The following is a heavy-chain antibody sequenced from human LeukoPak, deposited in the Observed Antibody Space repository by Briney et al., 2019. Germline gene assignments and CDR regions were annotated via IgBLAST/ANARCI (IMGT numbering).Heavy chain of an antibody. J-gene: IGHJ5*02. V-gene: IGHV4-59*08. CDR3: ARRKVSYFGSGPNWVDP. D-gene: IGHD3-10*01. Sequence: PSETLSLTCTVSGGSISSYYWSWVGQPPGKGMEGMGYIYYTGNTNYNPSLKSRGTISLDACKNQLSLKLSSVTAADTAVYYCARRKVSYFGSGPNWVDPWGQGTLVTVSS. CDR1: GGSISSYY. CDR2: IYYTGNT.